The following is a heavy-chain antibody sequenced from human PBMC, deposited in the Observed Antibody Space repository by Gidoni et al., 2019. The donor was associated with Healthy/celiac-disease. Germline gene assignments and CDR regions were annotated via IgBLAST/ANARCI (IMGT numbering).Heavy chain of an antibody. Sequence: EVQLVESGGGLVQPGRSLRLSCAASGFTVDDYAMHWVRQAPGKGLWWVSGMSLNSGSICYADSVHGRFTISRDNAKNSLYLQMNSLRAEDTALYYCAKVGRLYSSSWYEGREFDYWGQGTLVTVSS. CDR3: AKVGRLYSSSWYEGREFDY. CDR2: MSLNSGSI. V-gene: IGHV3-9*01. CDR1: GFTVDDYA. J-gene: IGHJ4*02. D-gene: IGHD6-13*01.